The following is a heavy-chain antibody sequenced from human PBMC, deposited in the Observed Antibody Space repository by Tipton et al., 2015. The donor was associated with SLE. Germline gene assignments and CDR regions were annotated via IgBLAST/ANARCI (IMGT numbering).Heavy chain of an antibody. Sequence: TLSLTCTVSGGSISSYYWSWIRQPPGKGLEWIGYIYYSGSTNYNPSLKSRVTISVDTSKNQFSLKLRSVTAADTAVYYCARQGYYYAMDVWGHGTTVTASS. V-gene: IGHV4-59*08. CDR2: IYYSGST. D-gene: IGHD2-15*01. CDR3: ARQGYYYAMDV. CDR1: GGSISSYY. J-gene: IGHJ6*02.